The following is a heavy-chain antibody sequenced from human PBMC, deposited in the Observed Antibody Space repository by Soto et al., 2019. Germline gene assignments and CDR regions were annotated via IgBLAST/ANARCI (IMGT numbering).Heavy chain of an antibody. CDR3: ARDFNDYIWGSYRHERDY. CDR2: ISAYNGNT. Sequence: ASVKVSCKASGYTFTSYGISWVRQAPGQGLEWMGWISAYNGNTNYAQKLQGRVTMTTDTSTSTAYMELRSLRSDDTAVYYCARDFNDYIWGSYRHERDYWGQGTLVTVSS. V-gene: IGHV1-18*01. D-gene: IGHD3-16*02. CDR1: GYTFTSYG. J-gene: IGHJ4*02.